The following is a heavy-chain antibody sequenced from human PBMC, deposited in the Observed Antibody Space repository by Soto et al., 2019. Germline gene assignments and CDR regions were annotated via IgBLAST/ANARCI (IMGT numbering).Heavy chain of an antibody. CDR2: INTDGSVA. V-gene: IGHV3-74*03. CDR1: GLTFRSYW. Sequence: PGGSLRLSCAASGLTFRSYWMHWVRQAPGKGLVWVSRINTDGSVAMYVDSVKGRFTISRDNAKNTLYLQMNSLRAEDTAVYYCARDFRARLYYYYGMDVWGQGTTVTVS. J-gene: IGHJ6*02. D-gene: IGHD3-10*01. CDR3: ARDFRARLYYYYGMDV.